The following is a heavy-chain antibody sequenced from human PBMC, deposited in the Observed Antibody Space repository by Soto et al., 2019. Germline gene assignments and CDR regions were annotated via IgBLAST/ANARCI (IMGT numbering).Heavy chain of an antibody. CDR1: GVSISSDNW. V-gene: IGHV4-4*02. Sequence: QVQLQESGPGLVRPSGTVSLTCAVSGVSISSDNWWSWVRQPPGKALEWIGGIHHSGSTNYNPSLKSRVTMSVVPSKDLFSLTLNSVTDADTAFYYCARDQGSHPGDWGQGTLVSVSS. CDR2: IHHSGST. D-gene: IGHD6-13*01. J-gene: IGHJ4*02. CDR3: ARDQGSHPGD.